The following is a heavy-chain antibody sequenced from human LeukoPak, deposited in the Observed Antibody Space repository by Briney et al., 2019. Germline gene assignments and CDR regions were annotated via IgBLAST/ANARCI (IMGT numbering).Heavy chain of an antibody. CDR2: IYSGGTT. CDR3: ARALENLAFDI. CDR1: GFTVSSNY. D-gene: IGHD1-1*01. Sequence: GGSLRLSCTASGFTVSSNYMTWVRQAPGKGLQWVSVIYSGGTTYYADSVKGRFTISRDSSTSTLWLQMNSLRAEDTAVYYCARALENLAFDIWGQGTMVTVSS. V-gene: IGHV3-66*01. J-gene: IGHJ3*02.